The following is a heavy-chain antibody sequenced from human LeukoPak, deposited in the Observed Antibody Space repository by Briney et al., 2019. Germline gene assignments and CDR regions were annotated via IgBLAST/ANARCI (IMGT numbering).Heavy chain of an antibody. D-gene: IGHD3-3*02. CDR3: ASDTVELAGGWFDP. J-gene: IGHJ5*02. V-gene: IGHV1-2*02. Sequence: ASVKVSCKTSGYTFTDYYIHWVRQAPGQGLGWLGWINPDSGGTNYAQKFQDRVTMTRDTSITTAYMELSRLRSDDTAVYYCASDTVELAGGWFDPWGQGTLVTVSS. CDR1: GYTFTDYY. CDR2: INPDSGGT.